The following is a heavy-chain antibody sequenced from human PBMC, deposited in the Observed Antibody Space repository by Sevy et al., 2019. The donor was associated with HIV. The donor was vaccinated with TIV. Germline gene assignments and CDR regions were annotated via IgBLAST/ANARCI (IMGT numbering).Heavy chain of an antibody. Sequence: TESLSLTCTVSGGSVSSGSYYWSWIRQPPGNGLEWIGYIYYSGSTNYNPSLKSRVTISVDTSKNQFSLKLSSVTAADTAMYYCARVHGGYTLYYYYGMDVWGQGTTVNVSS. V-gene: IGHV4-61*01. CDR1: GGSVSSGSYY. CDR3: ARVHGGYTLYYYYGMDV. CDR2: IYYSGST. J-gene: IGHJ6*02. D-gene: IGHD5-12*01.